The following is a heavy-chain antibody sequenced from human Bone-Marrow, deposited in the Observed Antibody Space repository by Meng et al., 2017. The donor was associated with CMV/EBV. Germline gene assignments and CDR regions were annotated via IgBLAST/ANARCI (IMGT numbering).Heavy chain of an antibody. CDR2: IYYSGST. J-gene: IGHJ5*02. V-gene: IGHV4-39*01. D-gene: IGHD2-2*01. CDR3: ARHSIVVVPAAMKGAPGWFDP. CDR1: RSYY. Sequence: RSYYWGWIRQPPGKGLEWIGSIYYSGSTYYNPSLKSRVTISVDTSKNQFSLKLSSVTAADTAVYYCARHSIVVVPAAMKGAPGWFDPWGQGTLVTVSS.